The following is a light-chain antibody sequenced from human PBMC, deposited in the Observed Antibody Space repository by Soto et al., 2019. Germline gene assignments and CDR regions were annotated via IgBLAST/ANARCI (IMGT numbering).Light chain of an antibody. CDR2: DAS. CDR1: QGVSSY. Sequence: EIVLTQSPATLPLSPGERATLSCRASQGVSSYLAWYQQKPGQAPRLLIYDASNRATGIPARFSGSGPGTDFTLTISSLEPEDFAVYYCQQRSNWHLYTFGQGTKLEIK. V-gene: IGKV3D-11*01. CDR3: QQRSNWHLYT. J-gene: IGKJ2*01.